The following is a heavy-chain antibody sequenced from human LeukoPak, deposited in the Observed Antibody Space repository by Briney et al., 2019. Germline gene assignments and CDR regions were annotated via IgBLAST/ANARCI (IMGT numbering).Heavy chain of an antibody. J-gene: IGHJ4*02. Sequence: PSETLSLTCTVSGDSISSSSYYWGWIRQPPGKGLEWIGSIYYSGSTYYNPSLKGRVTISGDTSKNQFSLKLSSVTAADTAVYYCARRSQLDIVVVPAAMLFDYWGQGTLVTVSS. CDR3: ARRSQLDIVVVPAAMLFDY. V-gene: IGHV4-39*01. CDR1: GDSISSSSYY. CDR2: IYYSGST. D-gene: IGHD2-2*03.